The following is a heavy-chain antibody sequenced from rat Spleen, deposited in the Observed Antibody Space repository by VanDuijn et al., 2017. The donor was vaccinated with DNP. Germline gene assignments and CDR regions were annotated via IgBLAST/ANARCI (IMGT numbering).Heavy chain of an antibody. V-gene: IGHV3-1*01. CDR3: ARGLNYGGYNYYWYFDF. J-gene: IGHJ1*01. CDR1: GDSITRNY. Sequence: EVQLQESGPGLVKPSQSLSLTCSVTGDSITRNYWGWIRKLPGNKMEWMGYISYSGYTGYNPSLKSRISIARDTSKNQFFLQLNSVTTEDTATYYCARGLNYGGYNYYWYFDFWGPGVMVTVSS. CDR2: ISYSGYT. D-gene: IGHD1-11*01.